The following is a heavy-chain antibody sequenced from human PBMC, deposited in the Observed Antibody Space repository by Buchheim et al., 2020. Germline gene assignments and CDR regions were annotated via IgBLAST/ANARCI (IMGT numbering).Heavy chain of an antibody. V-gene: IGHV4-59*01. J-gene: IGHJ4*02. Sequence: QVQLQESGPGLVKPSETLSLTCAVSGASIGSSYWTWVRQSPGKGLQWIGYIFYSGSTNYNHSLKNRVAISVDTPKNQFSFRLNSVTAADTAVYFCARVRSVTSLDYWGQG. D-gene: IGHD6-6*01. CDR3: ARVRSVTSLDY. CDR2: IFYSGST. CDR1: GASIGSSY.